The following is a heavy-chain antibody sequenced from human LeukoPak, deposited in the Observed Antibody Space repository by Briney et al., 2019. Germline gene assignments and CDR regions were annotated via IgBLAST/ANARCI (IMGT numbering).Heavy chain of an antibody. CDR2: IQNSGST. CDR1: GGAISTFY. D-gene: IGHD3-22*01. J-gene: IGHJ4*02. CDR3: ARETPTKYYYDSSGYDY. V-gene: IGHV4-59*12. Sequence: SETLSLTCSVSGGAISTFYWIWIRQPPGKGLEWIGCIQNSGSTEYNPSLESRVTISVDTSKNQFSPKLSSVAAADTAVYYCARETPTKYYYDSSGYDYWGQGTLVTVSS.